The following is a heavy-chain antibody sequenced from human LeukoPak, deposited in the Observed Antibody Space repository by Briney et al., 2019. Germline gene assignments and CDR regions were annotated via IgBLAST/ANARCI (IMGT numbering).Heavy chain of an antibody. D-gene: IGHD1-26*01. J-gene: IGHJ4*02. CDR1: GGSVSSGSYY. Sequence: SETLSFTCTVSGGSVSSGSYYWSWIRQPPGQGLEWLGTIDYSGTTYHNPSLKSRVTISIDTSKNHFSLKLNSVTAADTAVYYCTRDSGSWTVDYWGQGTLVTVSS. CDR2: IDYSGTT. CDR3: TRDSGSWTVDY. V-gene: IGHV4-39*02.